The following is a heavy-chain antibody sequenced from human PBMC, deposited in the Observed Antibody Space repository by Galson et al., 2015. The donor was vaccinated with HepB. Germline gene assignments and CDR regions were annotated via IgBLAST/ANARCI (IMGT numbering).Heavy chain of an antibody. V-gene: IGHV4-61*02. Sequence: TLSLTCTVSGGSITGGSSYWTWIRQPAGKGLEWIGRIFTSGSTNYNPSLKTRVTISIDTSKNQFSLELTSVTAADTAVYYCTRSPLIGGDFWSGFSSYDYFDSWGQGTLVTVSS. CDR3: TRSPLIGGDFWSGFSSYDYFDS. CDR1: GGSITGGSSY. D-gene: IGHD3-3*01. CDR2: IFTSGST. J-gene: IGHJ4*02.